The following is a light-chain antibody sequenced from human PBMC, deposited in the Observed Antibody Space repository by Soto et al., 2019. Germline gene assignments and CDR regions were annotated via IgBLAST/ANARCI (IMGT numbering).Light chain of an antibody. V-gene: IGKV3-15*01. Sequence: EIVMTQSPATLSVSPGERATLSCRASQSVSSNLAWYQQKPGQAPRLLIYGASTRATGIPARFSGSGSGTEFTLTISRLQPEDFATYYCQQSFLTPYTFGQGTKLESK. J-gene: IGKJ2*01. CDR2: GAS. CDR1: QSVSSN. CDR3: QQSFLTPYT.